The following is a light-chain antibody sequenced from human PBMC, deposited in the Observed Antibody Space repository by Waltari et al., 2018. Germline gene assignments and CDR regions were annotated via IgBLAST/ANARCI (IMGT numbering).Light chain of an antibody. CDR3: QTGCHGTWV. CDR2: VNSDGSH. CDR1: SGHSSNV. J-gene: IGLJ3*02. V-gene: IGLV4-69*01. Sequence: QLALTQSPSASASLGASVKLTCTLNSGHSSNVVAWLQQQPEKGPRYLMKVNSDGSHRKGGDVPDRFSGSGSGAGRYLTISSLQSEDEADYYCQTGCHGTWVFGGGTKLTVL.